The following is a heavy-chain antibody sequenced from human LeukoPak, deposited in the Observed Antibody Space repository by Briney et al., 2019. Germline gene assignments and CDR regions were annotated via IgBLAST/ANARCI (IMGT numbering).Heavy chain of an antibody. CDR2: ISSSSSTI. V-gene: IGHV3-48*02. Sequence: AGGSLRLSCADCGFTFSSYSMNWVRQAPGKGLEWVSYISSSSSTIYYADSVKGRFTISRDNAKHSLYLQMNSLRDEDTAVYYCARVTGGHYGSGSYTAEGVWGQGTTVTVSS. D-gene: IGHD3-10*01. CDR3: ARVTGGHYGSGSYTAEGV. J-gene: IGHJ6*02. CDR1: GFTFSSYS.